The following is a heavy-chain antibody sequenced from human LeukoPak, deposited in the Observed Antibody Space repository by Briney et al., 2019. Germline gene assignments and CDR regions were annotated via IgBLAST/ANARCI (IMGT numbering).Heavy chain of an antibody. D-gene: IGHD6-19*01. V-gene: IGHV1-8*03. CDR3: ARAVAGNAFDI. Sequence: ASVKVSCKASGYTFTSYDINWVRQAAGQGLEWMGWMNPNSGNTGYAQKFQGRVTIKRNTSISTAYMELSSLRSEDTAVYYCARAVAGNAFDIWGQGTMVPVPS. CDR1: GYTFTSYD. CDR2: MNPNSGNT. J-gene: IGHJ3*02.